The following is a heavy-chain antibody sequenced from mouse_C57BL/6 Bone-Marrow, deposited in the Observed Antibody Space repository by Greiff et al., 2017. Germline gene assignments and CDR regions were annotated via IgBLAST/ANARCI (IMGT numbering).Heavy chain of an antibody. CDR2: IDPSDSYT. CDR3: AREGIYGSSQDYFDY. D-gene: IGHD1-1*01. J-gene: IGHJ2*01. V-gene: IGHV1-69*01. Sequence: QVQLQQPGAELVMPGASVKLSCKASGYTFTSYWMHWVKQRPGQGLEWIGEIDPSDSYTNYNQKFKGKSTLTVDQSSSTAYMQLSSLTSEDSAVYYCAREGIYGSSQDYFDYWGQGTTLTVSA. CDR1: GYTFTSYW.